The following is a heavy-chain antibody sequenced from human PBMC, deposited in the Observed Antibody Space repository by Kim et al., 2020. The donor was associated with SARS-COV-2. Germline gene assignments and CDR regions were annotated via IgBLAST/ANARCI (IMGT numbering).Heavy chain of an antibody. CDR2: IYTSGST. J-gene: IGHJ6*02. CDR3: ARDLVVGSSSASIV. V-gene: IGHV4-61*02. Sequence: SETLSLTCTVSGGSISSGSYYWSWIRQPAGKGLEWIGRIYTSGSTNYNPSLKSRVTISVDTSKNQFSLKLSSVTAADTAVYYCARDLVVGSSSASIVWGQGTTVTVSS. CDR1: GGSISSGSYY. D-gene: IGHD6-13*01.